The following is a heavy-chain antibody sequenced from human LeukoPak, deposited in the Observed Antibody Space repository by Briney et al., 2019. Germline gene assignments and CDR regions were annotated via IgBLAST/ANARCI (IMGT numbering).Heavy chain of an antibody. V-gene: IGHV3-23*01. CDR2: IRGSGDRT. CDR3: AELGITMIGGV. Sequence: GGSLRLSCAASGFTFRTFDMSWARQVPGKGLDWVSVIRGSGDRTDYADSVKGRFTISRDNAKNSLYLQMNSLRAEDTAVYYCAELGITMIGGVWGKGTTVTISS. CDR1: GFTFRTFD. D-gene: IGHD3-10*02. J-gene: IGHJ6*04.